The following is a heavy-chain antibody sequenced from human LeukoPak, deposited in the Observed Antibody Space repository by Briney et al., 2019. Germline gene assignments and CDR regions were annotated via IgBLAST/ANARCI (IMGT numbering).Heavy chain of an antibody. CDR1: GGSISSGDYY. CDR2: IYYSGST. Sequence: SETLSLTCTVSGGSISSGDYYWSWIRQPPGKGLEWIGYIYYSGSTYYNPSLKSRVTISVDTSKNQFSLKLSSVTAADTAVYYCARVTAVAGGYYYYGMDVWGQGTTVTVSS. CDR3: ARVTAVAGGYYYYGMDV. J-gene: IGHJ6*02. D-gene: IGHD6-19*01. V-gene: IGHV4-30-4*01.